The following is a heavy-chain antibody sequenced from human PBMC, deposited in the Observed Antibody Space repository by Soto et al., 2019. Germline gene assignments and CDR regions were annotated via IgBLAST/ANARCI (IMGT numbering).Heavy chain of an antibody. V-gene: IGHV4-59*01. Sequence: PSETLSLTCTVSGGSTSSYYWSWIRQPPGKGLEWIGYIYYSGSTNYNPSLKSRVTISVDTSKNQFSLKLSSVTAADTAVYYCASGGAVAGSFDYWGQGTLVTVSS. CDR2: IYYSGST. CDR3: ASGGAVAGSFDY. D-gene: IGHD6-19*01. CDR1: GGSTSSYY. J-gene: IGHJ4*02.